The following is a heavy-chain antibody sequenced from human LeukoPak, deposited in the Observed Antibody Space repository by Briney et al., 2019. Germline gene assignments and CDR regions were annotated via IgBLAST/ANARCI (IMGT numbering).Heavy chain of an antibody. J-gene: IGHJ4*02. V-gene: IGHV3-23*01. CDR1: GFTFSSYA. CDR2: ISGSGGST. D-gene: IGHD6-19*01. CDR3: SGWYPGWPVDY. Sequence: GGSLRLSCAASGFTFSSYAMSWVRQAPGKGLEWVSAISGSGGSTYYADSVKGRFTISRDNSKNTVYLQMNSLRAEDTAVGYSSGWYPGWPVDYWGQGTLVTVSS.